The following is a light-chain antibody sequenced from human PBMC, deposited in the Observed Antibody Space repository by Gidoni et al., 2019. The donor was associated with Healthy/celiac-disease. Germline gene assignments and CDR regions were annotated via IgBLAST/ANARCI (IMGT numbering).Light chain of an antibody. CDR2: EVS. CDR3: SSYAGSNTHV. CDR1: SSDVGGYNY. J-gene: IGLJ1*01. Sequence: QSALTQPPSASGSPGQSVTISCTGTSSDVGGYNYVSWYQQHPGKAPNLMIYEVSKRPSGVPDRFSGSKSGNTASLTVSGLQAEDEADYYCSSYAGSNTHVFGTGTKVTVL. V-gene: IGLV2-8*01.